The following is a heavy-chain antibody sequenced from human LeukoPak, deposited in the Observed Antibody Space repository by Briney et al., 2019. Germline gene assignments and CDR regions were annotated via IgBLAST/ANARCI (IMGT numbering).Heavy chain of an antibody. Sequence: SETLSLTCTVSGGSISSHYWSWIRQPPGKGLEWIGYINYSGSTNYNPSLKSRVTISIDTSKNQFSLKLSSVAAADTAVYYCARHYWYFDLWGRGTLVTVSS. V-gene: IGHV4-59*08. J-gene: IGHJ2*01. CDR2: INYSGST. CDR1: GGSISSHY. CDR3: ARHYWYFDL.